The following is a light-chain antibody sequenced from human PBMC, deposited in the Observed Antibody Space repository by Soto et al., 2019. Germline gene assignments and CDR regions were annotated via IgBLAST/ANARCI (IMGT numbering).Light chain of an antibody. Sequence: DIQMTQSPSSVSASVGDTVTITCRASRGVGVWLGWYQQKLGRAPHLLIYGASGLQVGVPSRFSGSVSGADFTLTISNLQPEDFATYYCQQAYSHPLTFGGGTKVDIK. CDR1: RGVGVW. J-gene: IGKJ4*01. CDR2: GAS. V-gene: IGKV1-12*01. CDR3: QQAYSHPLT.